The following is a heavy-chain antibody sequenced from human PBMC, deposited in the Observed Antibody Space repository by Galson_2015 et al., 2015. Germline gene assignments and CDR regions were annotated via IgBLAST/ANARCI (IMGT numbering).Heavy chain of an antibody. Sequence: SLRLSCAASGFTFSNFGFHWVRQAPGKGLEWVALIWYDGSSKYYADSVKGRCTISRDNSRNTVYLQMNSLRVEDTAIYFCARDGANLAYWGQGTLVTVS. CDR2: IWYDGSSK. CDR3: ARDGANLAY. J-gene: IGHJ4*02. CDR1: GFTFSNFG. V-gene: IGHV3-33*01. D-gene: IGHD3-16*01.